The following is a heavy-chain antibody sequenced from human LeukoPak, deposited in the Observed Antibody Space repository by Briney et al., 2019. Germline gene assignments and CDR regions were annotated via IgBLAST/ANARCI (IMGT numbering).Heavy chain of an antibody. Sequence: PSETLSLTCTVSGGSISSYYWSWIRQPPGKGLEWIGYIYYSGSTNYNPSLKSRVTISVDTSKNQFSLKLSSVTAADTAVYYCARIGHEDYYFDYWGQGTLVTDSS. J-gene: IGHJ4*02. CDR1: GGSISSYY. CDR3: ARIGHEDYYFDY. CDR2: IYYSGST. V-gene: IGHV4-59*01.